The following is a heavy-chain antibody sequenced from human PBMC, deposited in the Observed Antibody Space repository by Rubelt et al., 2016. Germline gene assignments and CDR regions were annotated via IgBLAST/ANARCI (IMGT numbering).Heavy chain of an antibody. J-gene: IGHJ4*02. V-gene: IGHV5-51*03. CDR1: GYNFAKSW. Sequence: EVQLVQSGAEVKKPGESLKISCQGSGYNFAKSWIGWVRQMSGKGLEWMGIIYPGDADTRYNPSFRGQVTISADKSIRPAYLQWSSLKASDTAMYYCARLPQNTYYFDYWGQGALVMVSS. CDR3: ARLPQNTYYFDY. CDR2: IYPGDADT.